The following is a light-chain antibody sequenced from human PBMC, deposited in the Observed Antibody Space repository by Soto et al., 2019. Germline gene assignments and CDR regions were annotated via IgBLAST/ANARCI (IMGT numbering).Light chain of an antibody. CDR2: RSN. V-gene: IGLV1-47*01. CDR1: SSNIGSNY. CDR3: AAWDDSLSGVV. Sequence: QSVLTQPPSASGTPGQRVTISCSGSSSNIGSNYVYWYQQLPGTAPKLLIYRSNQRPSGVPDRFSGSKSGTSAFLALSGLRSEDEAHYYCAAWDDSLSGVVFGGGTKLTVL. J-gene: IGLJ2*01.